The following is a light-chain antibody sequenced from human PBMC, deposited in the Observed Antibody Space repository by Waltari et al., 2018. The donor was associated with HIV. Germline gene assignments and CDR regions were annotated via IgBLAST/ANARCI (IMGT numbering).Light chain of an antibody. CDR2: DVT. CDR1: SSPVSLHNF. Sequence: QSALTQPASVSGSPGQSVTIACAGTSSPVSLHNFVSWYQQYPANVPKITIYDVTSPPSGVPHRFSGSRSGNTASLTISGLQVDDEAVYYCSTHTTNDTLEFGGGTKLTVL. J-gene: IGLJ2*01. V-gene: IGLV2-14*03. CDR3: STHTTNDTLE.